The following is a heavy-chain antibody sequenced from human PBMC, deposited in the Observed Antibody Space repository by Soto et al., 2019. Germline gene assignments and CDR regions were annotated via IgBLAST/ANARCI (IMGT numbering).Heavy chain of an antibody. CDR1: GFTFSSFW. V-gene: IGHV3-7*01. Sequence: EVQLVESGGGLVQLGGSRRLSCAASGFTFSSFWMTWVRQAPGKGLEWVANIKQDGSEKYYVDSVKGRFTISRDNPRNSLFLEMKSLRSEDTAVYSCVRDRSGSYLEGFDYWGQGTLVTVSS. CDR3: VRDRSGSYLEGFDY. D-gene: IGHD1-26*01. J-gene: IGHJ4*02. CDR2: IKQDGSEK.